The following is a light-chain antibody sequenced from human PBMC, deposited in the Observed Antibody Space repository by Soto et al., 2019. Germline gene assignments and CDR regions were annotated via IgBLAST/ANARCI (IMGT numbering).Light chain of an antibody. CDR3: QQYDHLPPA. J-gene: IGKJ2*01. Sequence: DIQMTQSPSSLSASVGDRVTITCQASQDISNYLNWYQQKQGRAPKLLIYDASTLETGVPSRFSGSGSGTDFTFTISSLQPEDVATYYCQQYDHLPPAFGQGTKLEIK. CDR1: QDISNY. V-gene: IGKV1-33*01. CDR2: DAS.